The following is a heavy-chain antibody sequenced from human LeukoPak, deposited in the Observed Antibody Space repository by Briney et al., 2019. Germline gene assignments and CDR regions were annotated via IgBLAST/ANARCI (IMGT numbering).Heavy chain of an antibody. CDR2: IHPNNGDT. J-gene: IGHJ4*02. D-gene: IGHD5-24*01. CDR1: GYTFSGTGWY. V-gene: IGHV1-2*02. Sequence: ASVKVSCKASGYTFSGTGWYLYWLRQAPGQGLECMGWIHPNNGDTAYAQKFEGRVAMTRDTSISTAYMELRRLRPDDTAVYFCARDGPAEMVDLDYWGQGTLVTVSS. CDR3: ARDGPAEMVDLDY.